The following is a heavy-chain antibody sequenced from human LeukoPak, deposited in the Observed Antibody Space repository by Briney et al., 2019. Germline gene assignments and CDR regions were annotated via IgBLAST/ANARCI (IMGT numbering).Heavy chain of an antibody. V-gene: IGHV1-18*01. CDR3: ARGTAMAISNWFDP. D-gene: IGHD5-18*01. CDR1: GYTFTSYG. J-gene: IGHJ5*02. Sequence: ASVKVSCKASGYTFTSYGISWVRQAPGQGLEWMGWISAYKGNTNYAQKLQGRVTMTTDTSTSTAYMELRSLRSDDTAVYYCARGTAMAISNWFDPWGQGTLVTVSS. CDR2: ISAYKGNT.